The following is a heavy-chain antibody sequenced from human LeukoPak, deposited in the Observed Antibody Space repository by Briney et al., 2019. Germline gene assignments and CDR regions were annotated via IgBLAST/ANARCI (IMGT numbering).Heavy chain of an antibody. CDR2: ISGSSSTI. CDR1: GFTFSSSS. CDR3: ARTGDVSFDY. V-gene: IGHV3-48*04. Sequence: GGSLRLSCAASGFTFSSSSMNWVRQAPGKGLEWVSYISGSSSTIYYADSVKGRFTISRDNAKNSLYLQMNSLRAEDTAVYYCARTGDVSFDYWGQGTLVTVSS. J-gene: IGHJ4*02. D-gene: IGHD1-1*01.